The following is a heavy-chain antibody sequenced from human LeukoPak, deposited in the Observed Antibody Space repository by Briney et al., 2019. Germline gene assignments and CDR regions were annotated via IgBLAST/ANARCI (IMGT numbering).Heavy chain of an antibody. J-gene: IGHJ4*02. Sequence: GGSLRLSCAASGFTLISNYMSWVRQAPGKGLEWVSVIYAGGSTYYADSVKGRFTISRDNSKNTLYLQMNSLRAEDTAVYYCAKDSDVVVTAIYDYWGQGTLVTVSS. CDR3: AKDSDVVVTAIYDY. V-gene: IGHV3-53*01. D-gene: IGHD2-21*02. CDR1: GFTLISNY. CDR2: IYAGGST.